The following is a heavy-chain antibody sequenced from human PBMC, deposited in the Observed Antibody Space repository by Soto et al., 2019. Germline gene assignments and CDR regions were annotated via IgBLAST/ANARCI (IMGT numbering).Heavy chain of an antibody. D-gene: IGHD4-4*01. Sequence: EVQLVESGGGLVQAGGSLRLFCAVSGFTFGSYEMNWVRQAPGKGLEWVSYIGTSGKTIYYADSVRGRFTISRDNAKNSLYLQMNSLRAEDTAVYFCARDPAIYSGKFDYGLDVWGRGTTVTVSS. J-gene: IGHJ6*02. V-gene: IGHV3-48*03. CDR3: ARDPAIYSGKFDYGLDV. CDR2: IGTSGKTI. CDR1: GFTFGSYE.